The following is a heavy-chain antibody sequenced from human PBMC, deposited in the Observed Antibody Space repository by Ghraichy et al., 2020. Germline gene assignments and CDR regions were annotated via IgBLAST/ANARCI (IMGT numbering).Heavy chain of an antibody. CDR2: IYYSGST. V-gene: IGHV4-39*01. D-gene: IGHD3-22*01. J-gene: IGHJ4*02. Sequence: SETLSLTCTVSGGSISSSSYYWGWIRQPPGKGLEWIGSIYYSGSTYYNPSLKSRVTISVDTSKNQFSLKLSSVTAADTAVYYCARISDPYDTPLSFDYWGQGTLVTVSS. CDR1: GGSISSSSYY. CDR3: ARISDPYDTPLSFDY.